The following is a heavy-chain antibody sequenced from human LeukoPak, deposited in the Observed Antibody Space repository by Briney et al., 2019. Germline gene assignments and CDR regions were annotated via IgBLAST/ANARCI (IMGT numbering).Heavy chain of an antibody. D-gene: IGHD2-15*01. CDR1: GGTFSSYA. J-gene: IGHJ4*02. CDR3: ARGSCSGGSCYSPFDY. V-gene: IGHV1-69*04. Sequence: GSSVKVSCKASGGTFSSYAISWVRQAPGQGLEWMGRIIPILGIANYAQKFQGRVTITADKSTSTAYMELSSLRSEDTAVYYCARGSCSGGSCYSPFDYWGQGTLVTVSS. CDR2: IIPILGIA.